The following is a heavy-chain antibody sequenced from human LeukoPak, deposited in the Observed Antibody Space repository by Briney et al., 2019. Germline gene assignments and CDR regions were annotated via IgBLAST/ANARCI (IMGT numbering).Heavy chain of an antibody. Sequence: SETLSLTCTVSGGSINSYYWSWIRQPPGKGLEWIGYIYYSGSTNYNPSLKSRVTISVDTSKNQFSLKLSSVTAADTAVYHCARLAVRGASDAFDIWGQGTMVTVSS. CDR1: GGSINSYY. J-gene: IGHJ3*02. D-gene: IGHD3-10*01. CDR3: ARLAVRGASDAFDI. CDR2: IYYSGST. V-gene: IGHV4-59*01.